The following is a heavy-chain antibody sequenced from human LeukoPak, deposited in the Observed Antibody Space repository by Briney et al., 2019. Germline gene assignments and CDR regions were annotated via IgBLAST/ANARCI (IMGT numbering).Heavy chain of an antibody. D-gene: IGHD2-21*02. CDR3: ARTSQLLSGWFDP. J-gene: IGHJ5*02. V-gene: IGHV4-34*01. CDR1: GGSFNGYY. Sequence: SETLSLTCAVYGGSFNGYYWSWIRQPPGKGLEWIGEINHSGSTNYNPSLKSRVTISVDTSKNQFSLKLSSVTAADTAVYYCARTSQLLSGWFDPWGQGTLVTVSS. CDR2: INHSGST.